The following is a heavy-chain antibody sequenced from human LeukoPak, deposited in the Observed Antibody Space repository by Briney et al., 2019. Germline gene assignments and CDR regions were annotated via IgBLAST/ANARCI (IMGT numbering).Heavy chain of an antibody. D-gene: IGHD3-10*01. CDR1: GGSIGSYY. CDR3: ARGRSGGDWFDP. J-gene: IGHJ5*02. V-gene: IGHV4-59*01. CDR2: IHDSVST. Sequence: SPSETLSLTCAVAGGSIGSYYWSWIRQPPRKGRGWIGYIHDSVSTKNNPSLKSRVTVSVDASRNHLSLTLTSVTAADTAVYYCARGRSGGDWFDPWGQGTLVTVSS.